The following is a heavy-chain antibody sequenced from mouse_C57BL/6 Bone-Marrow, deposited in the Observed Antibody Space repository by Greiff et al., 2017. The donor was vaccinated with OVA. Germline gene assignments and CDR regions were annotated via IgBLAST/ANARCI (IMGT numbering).Heavy chain of an antibody. CDR1: GYTFTSYT. CDR3: ARSYYYGSRWFAY. V-gene: IGHV1-4*01. CDR2: INPSSGYT. D-gene: IGHD1-1*01. J-gene: IGHJ3*01. Sequence: QVQLQQSGAELARPGASVKMSCKASGYTFTSYTMHWVKQRPGPGLEWIGYINPSSGYTKYNQKFKDKATLTADKSSSTAYMQLSSLTSEDSAFYYCARSYYYGSRWFAYWGQGTRVTVSA.